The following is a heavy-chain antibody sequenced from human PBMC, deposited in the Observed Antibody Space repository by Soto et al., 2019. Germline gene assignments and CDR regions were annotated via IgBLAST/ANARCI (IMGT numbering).Heavy chain of an antibody. CDR1: GGTFSSYA. Sequence: ASVKVSCKASGGTFSSYAISWVRQAPGQGLEWMGGIIPIFGTANYAQKFQGRVTITADESTSTAYMELSSLRSEDTAVYYCARGSVGGATPGDYYYYGMDVWGQGTTVTVSS. D-gene: IGHD1-26*01. CDR3: ARGSVGGATPGDYYYYGMDV. CDR2: IIPIFGTA. V-gene: IGHV1-69*13. J-gene: IGHJ6*02.